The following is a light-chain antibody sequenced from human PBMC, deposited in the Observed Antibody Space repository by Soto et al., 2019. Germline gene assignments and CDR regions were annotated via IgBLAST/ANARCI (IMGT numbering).Light chain of an antibody. CDR3: NLYISGSTYV. CDR2: EVN. V-gene: IGLV2-18*01. J-gene: IGLJ1*01. Sequence: QSALTQPPSVSGSPGQSVTISCTGTSSDVGSYNRLSWYQQPPGTAPKLIMYEVNTRPSGVPDRFSGSKSGSTASLTISGLQAEDEADYYCNLYISGSTYVFGTGTKLTVL. CDR1: SSDVGSYNR.